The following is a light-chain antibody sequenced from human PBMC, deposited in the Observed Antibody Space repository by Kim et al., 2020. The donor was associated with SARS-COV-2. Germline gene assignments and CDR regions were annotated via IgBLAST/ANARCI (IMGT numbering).Light chain of an antibody. CDR1: QSINNY. J-gene: IGKJ4*01. CDR3: QKYNSAPLT. CDR2: AAS. Sequence: VRNRVTITGRTSQSINNYLAWYQQKPRKVPKLLIYAASTLQSGVPSRFSGSGSRTDFTLTVSSLQPEDVATYYCQKYNSAPLTFGGGTKMDIK. V-gene: IGKV1-27*01.